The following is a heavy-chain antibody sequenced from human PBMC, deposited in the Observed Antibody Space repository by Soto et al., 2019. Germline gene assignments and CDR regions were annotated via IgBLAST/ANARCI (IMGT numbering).Heavy chain of an antibody. D-gene: IGHD6-19*01. CDR2: ISYDGSNK. J-gene: IGHJ4*02. V-gene: IGHV3-30-3*01. CDR3: ARDEGQWLANFDY. Sequence: QVQLVESGGGVVQPGRSLRLSCAASGFTFSSYAMHWVRQAPGKGLEWVAVISYDGSNKYYADSVKGRFTISRDNSKNPPYLQLNSLRTEDRAVYYCARDEGQWLANFDYWGQGTLVTVSS. CDR1: GFTFSSYA.